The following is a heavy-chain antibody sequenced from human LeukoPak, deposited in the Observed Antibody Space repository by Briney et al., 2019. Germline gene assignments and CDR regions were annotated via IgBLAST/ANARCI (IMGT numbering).Heavy chain of an antibody. CDR3: GTWTTVASYFDY. J-gene: IGHJ4*02. D-gene: IGHD4-17*01. V-gene: IGHV3-48*03. CDR1: GFTFSSYE. Sequence: GGSLRLSCAASGFTFSSYEMNWVRQAPGRGLEWVSYISGSGVTMYYADSVKGRFTISRDNAKNSLYLQMNSLRAEDTAVYYCGTWTTVASYFDYWGQGTLVTVSS. CDR2: ISGSGVTM.